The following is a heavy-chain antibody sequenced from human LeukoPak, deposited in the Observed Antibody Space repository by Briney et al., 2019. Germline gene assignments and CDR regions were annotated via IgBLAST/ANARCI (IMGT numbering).Heavy chain of an antibody. V-gene: IGHV3-7*02. CDR3: AIWGADQNY. CDR2: INPDGGEE. D-gene: IGHD3-16*01. CDR1: GLTLSNYR. J-gene: IGHJ4*02. Sequence: GGSLRLSCAVSGLTLSNYRMNWVRQAPGKGLEWVANINPDGGEERYVDSVKGRFVISRDNAKNSLYLQMNSLRAEDTAVYYCAIWGADQNYWGQGTLVTVSS.